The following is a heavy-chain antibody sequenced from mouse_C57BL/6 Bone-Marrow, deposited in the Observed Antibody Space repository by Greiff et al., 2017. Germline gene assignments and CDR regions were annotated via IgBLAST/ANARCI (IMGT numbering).Heavy chain of an antibody. CDR2: IDPENGDT. CDR1: GFNIKDDY. D-gene: IGHD3-2*01. Sequence: EVKLVESGAELVRPGASVKLSCTASGFNIKDDYMHWVKQRPEQGLEWIGWIDPENGDTEYASKFQGKATITADTSSNTAYLQLSSLTSEDTAVYYCTVTALDYWGQGTTLTVSS. J-gene: IGHJ2*01. CDR3: TVTALDY. V-gene: IGHV14-4*01.